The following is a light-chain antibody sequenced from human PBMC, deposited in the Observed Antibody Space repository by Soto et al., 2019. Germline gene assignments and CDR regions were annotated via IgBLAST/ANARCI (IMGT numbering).Light chain of an antibody. V-gene: IGLV1-44*01. CDR3: ASWDDSLSGWV. Sequence: QSVLTQPPSASGTPGQRVTISCSGSSSNIGSNPVNWYQQIPGTAPKLLLHTSDQRPSGVPGRFSGSKSGTSASLAISGLQSEDEAAYYCASWDDSLSGWVFGGGTQLTVL. J-gene: IGLJ7*01. CDR1: SSNIGSNP. CDR2: TSD.